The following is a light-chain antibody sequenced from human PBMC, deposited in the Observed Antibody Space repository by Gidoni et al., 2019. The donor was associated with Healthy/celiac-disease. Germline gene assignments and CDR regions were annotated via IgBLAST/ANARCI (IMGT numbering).Light chain of an antibody. J-gene: IGLJ3*02. V-gene: IGLV2-23*01. CDR1: SRDVGTYNL. CDR2: DGS. CDR3: CSYEV. Sequence: QSALPQPASVSGSPGQSITISCTGTSRDVGTYNLVSWYQQHPGKAPKLMIYDGSKRPSGVSNRFSGSKSGNTASLTISGLQAEDDADYYCCSYEVFGGGTKLTVL.